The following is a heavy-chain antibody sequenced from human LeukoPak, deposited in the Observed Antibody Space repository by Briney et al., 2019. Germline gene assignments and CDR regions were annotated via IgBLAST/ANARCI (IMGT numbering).Heavy chain of an antibody. CDR1: GGSFSGYY. D-gene: IGHD5-18*01. Sequence: SETLSLTCAVYGGSFSGYYWSWIRQPPGKGLEWIGEINHSGSTNYNPSLKSRVTISVDTSKNQFSLKLSSVTAADTAVYYCARRNGSGYSYSRNWYFDLWGRGTLVTVSS. V-gene: IGHV4-34*01. J-gene: IGHJ2*01. CDR2: INHSGST. CDR3: ARRNGSGYSYSRNWYFDL.